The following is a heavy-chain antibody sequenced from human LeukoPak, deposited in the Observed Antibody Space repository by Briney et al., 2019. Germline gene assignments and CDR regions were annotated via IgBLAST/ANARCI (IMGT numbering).Heavy chain of an antibody. CDR3: ARANYYDSSGFDY. Sequence: SETLSLTCTVSGGSISSYYWSWIRQPPGKGLEWIGYIYYSGSTNYNPSLKSRVTISVDTSKNQFSLKLSSVTAADTAVYYCARANYYDSSGFDYWGQGTLVTVSS. V-gene: IGHV4-59*01. CDR1: GGSISSYY. D-gene: IGHD3-22*01. CDR2: IYYSGST. J-gene: IGHJ4*02.